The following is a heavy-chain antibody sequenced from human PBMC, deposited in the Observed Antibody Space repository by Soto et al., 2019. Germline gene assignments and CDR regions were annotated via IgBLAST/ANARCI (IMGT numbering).Heavy chain of an antibody. V-gene: IGHV5-10-1*01. D-gene: IGHD1-1*01. Sequence: GESLKISCKGSGYSFTSYWISWVRQMPGKGLEWMGRIDPSDSYTNYSPSFQGHVAISADKSISTAYLQWSSLKASDTAMYYCAIQRNWHDVVVDVWGQGTTVTVSS. CDR1: GYSFTSYW. CDR3: AIQRNWHDVVVDV. J-gene: IGHJ6*02. CDR2: IDPSDSYT.